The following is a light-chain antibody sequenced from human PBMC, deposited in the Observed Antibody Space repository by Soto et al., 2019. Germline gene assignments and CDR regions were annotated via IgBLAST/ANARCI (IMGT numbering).Light chain of an antibody. V-gene: IGKV3-11*01. CDR3: QQRSSWPLT. CDR2: DAS. Sequence: EIVLTQSPATLSLSPGETATLSCRASQSVSSSLPWYQQKPGQTPRLLIYDASNRATGIPARFSGSGSGTDFTLTVSSLEPEDFAVYYCQQRSSWPLTFGGGTKVEIK. CDR1: QSVSSS. J-gene: IGKJ4*01.